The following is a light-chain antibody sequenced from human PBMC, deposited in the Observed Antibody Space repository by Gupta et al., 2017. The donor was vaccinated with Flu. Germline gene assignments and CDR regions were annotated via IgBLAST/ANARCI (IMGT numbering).Light chain of an antibody. Sequence: GDALPNQYAYWYQQKPGQAPVLVIYKDSERPSGIPERSSGSSSGTTLTLTISGVQAEDEADYYCQSADSSGTSRVFGGGTKLTVL. CDR2: KDS. V-gene: IGLV3-25*03. J-gene: IGLJ3*02. CDR3: QSADSSGTSRV. CDR1: ALPNQY.